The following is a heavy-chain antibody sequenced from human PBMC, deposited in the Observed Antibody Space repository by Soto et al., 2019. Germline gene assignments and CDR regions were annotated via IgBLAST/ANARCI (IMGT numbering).Heavy chain of an antibody. J-gene: IGHJ5*02. D-gene: IGHD2-2*01. V-gene: IGHV4-4*02. Sequence: QVQLQESGPGLVKPSGTLSLTCAVSGGSISSGTWWSWVRQSPGRGLEWIGEIYHSGRPNYNPSLKSRVKRALDKSKNLFSLSLSPVPAADSALCNCARRIPAAPNELDPWGQGTVVTVSS. CDR2: IYHSGRP. CDR3: ARRIPAAPNELDP. CDR1: GGSISSGTW.